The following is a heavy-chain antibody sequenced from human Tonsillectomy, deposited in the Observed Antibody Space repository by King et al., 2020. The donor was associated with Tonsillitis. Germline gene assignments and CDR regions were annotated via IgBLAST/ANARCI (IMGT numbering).Heavy chain of an antibody. J-gene: IGHJ3*02. Sequence: VQLVESGGGLIQPGGSLRLSCAASGFTVSSNYMTWVRQAPGKGLEWVSLIYSGGRTYYADSVKGRFTISRDNSKNTLYLQMNSLRAEDTAVYYCARFESGSSGYRKNAFDIWGQGTMVTVSS. CDR1: GFTVSSNY. D-gene: IGHD3-22*01. CDR2: IYSGGRT. CDR3: ARFESGSSGYRKNAFDI. V-gene: IGHV3-53*01.